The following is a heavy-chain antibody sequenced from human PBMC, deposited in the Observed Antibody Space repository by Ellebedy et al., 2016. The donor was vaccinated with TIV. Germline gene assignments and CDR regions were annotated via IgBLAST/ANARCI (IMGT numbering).Heavy chain of an antibody. CDR1: GFTFSSYS. J-gene: IGHJ4*02. V-gene: IGHV3-48*04. CDR2: ISSSSSTI. D-gene: IGHD6-19*01. CDR3: ARVTGGSGWYKGYFDY. Sequence: GGSLRLXXAASGFTFSSYSMNWVRQAPGKGLEWVSYISSSSSTIYYADSVKGRFTLSRDNANNSLSLQMNSLRAEDTAVYYCARVTGGSGWYKGYFDYWGQGTLVTVSS.